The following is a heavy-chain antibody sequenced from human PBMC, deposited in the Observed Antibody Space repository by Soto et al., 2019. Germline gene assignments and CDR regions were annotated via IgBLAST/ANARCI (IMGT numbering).Heavy chain of an antibody. V-gene: IGHV4-59*01. CDR1: GGSISGYY. J-gene: IGHJ4*02. CDR2: IYYSGST. Sequence: SETLSLTCTVSGGSISGYYWSWIRQPPGKGLEWIGYIYYSGSTSYNPSLKSRLTISVDTSKNQFSLRLTSVTAADTAVYYCAREDSSGYKLFDYWGQGTLVTVSS. CDR3: AREDSSGYKLFDY. D-gene: IGHD3-22*01.